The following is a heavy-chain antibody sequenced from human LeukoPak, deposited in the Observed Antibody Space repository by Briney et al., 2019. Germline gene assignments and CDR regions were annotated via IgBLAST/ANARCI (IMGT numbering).Heavy chain of an antibody. V-gene: IGHV5-51*01. J-gene: IGHJ3*02. D-gene: IGHD3-22*01. CDR1: GYSFTSYW. CDR3: ARRSDSIGAFDI. CDR2: IYPGDSDT. Sequence: HGESLKISCKGSGYSFTSYWIGWVRQMPGKGLEWMGIIYPGDSDTRYSPSFQSQVTISAHKSISTAYLQWSSLKASDTAMYYCARRSDSIGAFDIWGQGTMVTVSS.